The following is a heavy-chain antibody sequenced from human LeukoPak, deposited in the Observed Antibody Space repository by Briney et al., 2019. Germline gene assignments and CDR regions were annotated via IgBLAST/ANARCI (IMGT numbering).Heavy chain of an antibody. D-gene: IGHD3-9*01. CDR1: GGSISSGGYY. CDR3: TTIFRYYFDY. V-gene: IGHV4-30-2*01. Sequence: PSETLSLTCTVSGGSISSGGYYWSWIRQPPGKGLEWIGYIYHSGSTYYNPSLKSRVTISVDRSKNQFSLKLSSVTAADTAVYYCTTIFRYYFDYWGQGTLVTVSS. J-gene: IGHJ4*02. CDR2: IYHSGST.